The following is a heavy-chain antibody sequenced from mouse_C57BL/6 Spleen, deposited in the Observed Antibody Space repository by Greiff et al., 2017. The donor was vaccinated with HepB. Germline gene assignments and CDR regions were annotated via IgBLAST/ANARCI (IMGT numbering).Heavy chain of an antibody. D-gene: IGHD3-3*01. CDR3: ARSRGTGYFDY. CDR2: IYPGSGNT. Sequence: VQLQESGAELVRPGASVKLSCKASGYTFTDYYINWVKQRPGQGLEWIARIYPGSGNTYYKEKFKGKATLTAEKSSSTAYMQLSSLTSEDSAVYFCARSRGTGYFDYWGQGTTLTVSS. V-gene: IGHV1-76*01. CDR1: GYTFTDYY. J-gene: IGHJ2*01.